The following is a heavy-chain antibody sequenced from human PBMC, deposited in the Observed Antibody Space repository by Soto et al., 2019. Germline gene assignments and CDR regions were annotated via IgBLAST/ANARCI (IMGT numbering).Heavy chain of an antibody. CDR2: INSDGSST. J-gene: IGHJ6*02. CDR3: ARGDIVVVPAATHYYYYGMDV. V-gene: IGHV3-74*01. CDR1: GFTFSSYW. Sequence: GGSLRLSCAASGFTFSSYWMHWVRQAPGKGLVWVSRINSDGSSTSYADSVKGRFTISRDNAKNTLYLQMNSLRAEDTAVYYCARGDIVVVPAATHYYYYGMDVWCQVTTVTFSS. D-gene: IGHD2-2*01.